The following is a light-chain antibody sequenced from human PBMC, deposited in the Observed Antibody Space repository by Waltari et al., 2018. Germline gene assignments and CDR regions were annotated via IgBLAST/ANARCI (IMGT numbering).Light chain of an antibody. CDR2: GAS. V-gene: IGKV3-20*01. J-gene: IGKJ1*01. CDR3: QHYVRLPVT. CDR1: QTIRGS. Sequence: EIVLTQSPGTLSLSPGERATLSCRASQTIRGSLAWYQQKPGQAPRLLIYGASSRAAGIPDRFSGSGSGTDFSLTISRLEPEDFAVYYCQHYVRLPVTFGRGTQVEIK.